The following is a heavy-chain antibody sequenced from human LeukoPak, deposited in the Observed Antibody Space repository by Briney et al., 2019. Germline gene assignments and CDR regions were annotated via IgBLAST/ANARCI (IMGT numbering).Heavy chain of an antibody. CDR3: APPRAVGSRGCGKYFDY. J-gene: IGHJ4*02. CDR2: ISYNGSNK. V-gene: IGHV3-30*03. CDR1: GFTFSSYG. Sequence: GRSLRLSCAASGFTFSSYGMHWVRQAPGKGLEWVAVISYNGSNKYYADSVKGRFTISRDNSKNTLYLQMNSLRAEDTAVYYCAPPRAVGSRGCGKYFDYWGQGTLVTVSS. D-gene: IGHD1-26*01.